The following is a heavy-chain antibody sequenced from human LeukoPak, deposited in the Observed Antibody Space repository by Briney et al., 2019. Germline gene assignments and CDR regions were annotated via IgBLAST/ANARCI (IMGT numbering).Heavy chain of an antibody. CDR2: IYYSGST. V-gene: IGHV4-39*01. CDR3: ARLANYYYYMDV. J-gene: IGHJ6*03. CDR1: GGSISSGSYY. Sequence: SETLSLTCTVSGGSISSGSYYWGWIRQPPGKGLEWIGNIYYSGSTYYNPSLKSRVTISVDTSKNQFSLKLSSVTAADTAVYYCARLANYYYYMDVWGKGTTVTISS.